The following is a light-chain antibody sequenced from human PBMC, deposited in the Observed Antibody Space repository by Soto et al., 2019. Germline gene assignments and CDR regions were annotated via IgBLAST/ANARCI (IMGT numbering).Light chain of an antibody. V-gene: IGLV2-8*01. CDR2: EVT. J-gene: IGLJ1*01. CDR3: SPYAGSNKRV. CDR1: SSDVGGYNY. Sequence: QSVLTQPPSASGSPGQSVTISCTGTSSDVGGYNYVSWYQQHPGKAPKLMIYEVTKRPSGVPDRFSGSKSGNTASLTVSGLQAEDEADYYCSPYAGSNKRVFGTGTKVTVL.